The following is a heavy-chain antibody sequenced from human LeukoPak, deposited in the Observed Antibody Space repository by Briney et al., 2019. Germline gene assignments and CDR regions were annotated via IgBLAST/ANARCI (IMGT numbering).Heavy chain of an antibody. CDR3: ARGVDYGVYYFDY. V-gene: IGHV4-34*01. J-gene: IGHJ4*02. D-gene: IGHD4-17*01. CDR2: INHSGST. Sequence: SETLSLTCAVYGGSFRGYYWSWSRQPPGKGLEWNGEINHSGSTNYNPSLKSRVTISVDTSTSQFSLKLSSVTAADTAVYYCARGVDYGVYYFDYWGQGTLVTVSS. CDR1: GGSFRGYY.